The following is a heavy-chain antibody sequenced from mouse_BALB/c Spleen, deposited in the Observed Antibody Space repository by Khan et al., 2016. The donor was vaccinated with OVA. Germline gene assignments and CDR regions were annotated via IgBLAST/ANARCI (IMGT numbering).Heavy chain of an antibody. CDR2: IWGDGST. D-gene: IGHD2-10*01. V-gene: IGHV2-6-7*01. CDR1: GFSLTGYG. J-gene: IGHJ4*01. Sequence: QVQLKQSGPGLVAPSQSLSITCTVSGFSLTGYGVNWVRQPPGKGLEWLGMIWGDGSTDYNSALKSRLNLSKDNSKSQVFLKMNSLQTDDTARYYCARAYYGNYREAMDYWGQGTSVTVFS. CDR3: ARAYYGNYREAMDY.